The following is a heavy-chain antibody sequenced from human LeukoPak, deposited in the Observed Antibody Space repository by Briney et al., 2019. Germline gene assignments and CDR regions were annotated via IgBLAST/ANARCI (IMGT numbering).Heavy chain of an antibody. CDR2: ISSNGGST. Sequence: GGSLRLSCAASGFTFSSYAMHWVRQAPGKGLEYVSAISSNGGSTYYANSVKGRFTISRDNSKNTLYLQMGSLRAEDMAVYYCARGVRLNYYDSSGYLAPHRPDFDLWGRGTLVTVSS. D-gene: IGHD3-22*01. CDR3: ARGVRLNYYDSSGYLAPHRPDFDL. CDR1: GFTFSSYA. J-gene: IGHJ2*01. V-gene: IGHV3-64*01.